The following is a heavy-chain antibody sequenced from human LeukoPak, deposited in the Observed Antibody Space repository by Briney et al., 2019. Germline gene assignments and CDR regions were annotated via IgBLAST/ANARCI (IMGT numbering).Heavy chain of an antibody. D-gene: IGHD6-19*01. J-gene: IGHJ5*02. CDR1: GYTFTSYD. V-gene: IGHV1-8*01. CDR3: ARDPAVAGRNWFDP. CDR2: MNPNSGNT. Sequence: GASVKVSCKASGYTFTSYDINWVRQATGQGLEWMGWMNPNSGNTGYAQKFQGRVTMTRNTSISTAYMELSSLRSEDTAVYYCARDPAVAGRNWFDPWGQGTLVTVSS.